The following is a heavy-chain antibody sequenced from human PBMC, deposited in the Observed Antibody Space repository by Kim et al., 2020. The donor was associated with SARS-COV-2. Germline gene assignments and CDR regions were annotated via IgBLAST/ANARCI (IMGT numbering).Heavy chain of an antibody. J-gene: IGHJ5*02. Sequence: ADSVKGRFTNSRDNVKNTPYLQKNSLRAEDTAVYYWARKGCSGGSFAFDPWGKGTLVTVSS. V-gene: IGHV3-74*01. CDR3: ARKGCSGGSFAFDP. D-gene: IGHD2-15*01.